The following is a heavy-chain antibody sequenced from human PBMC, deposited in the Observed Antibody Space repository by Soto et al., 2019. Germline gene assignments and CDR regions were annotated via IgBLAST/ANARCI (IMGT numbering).Heavy chain of an antibody. D-gene: IGHD3-22*01. CDR1: GFTFSDYY. CDR3: ARLDGNDYDSSGYYSYCDSMDV. V-gene: IGHV3-11*01. CDR2: ISSSGSTI. Sequence: QVQLVESGGGLVKPGGSLRLSCAASGFTFSDYYMSWIRQAPGQGLEWVSYISSSGSTIYYADSVKGRFTVSRDNPKNSLYLQMNRLRAEYAAVYYWARLDGNDYDSSGYYSYCDSMDVWGQGTTVTVSS. J-gene: IGHJ6*02.